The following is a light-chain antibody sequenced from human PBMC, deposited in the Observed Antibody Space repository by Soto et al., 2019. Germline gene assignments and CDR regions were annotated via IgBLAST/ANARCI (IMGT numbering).Light chain of an antibody. CDR1: GSDVGGYNY. CDR2: DVS. Sequence: QSALTQPASVSGSPGQPITISCTGTGSDVGGYNYVSWYQQHPGKAPKVMIYDVSNRPSGVSNRFSGSKSGNTASLTISGLQAEDEADYYCGSYTTSSTLYVFGTGTKLTVL. V-gene: IGLV2-14*01. J-gene: IGLJ1*01. CDR3: GSYTTSSTLYV.